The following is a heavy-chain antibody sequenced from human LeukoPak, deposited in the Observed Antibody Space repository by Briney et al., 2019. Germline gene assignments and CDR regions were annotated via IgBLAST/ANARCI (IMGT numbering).Heavy chain of an antibody. D-gene: IGHD5-18*01. J-gene: IGHJ4*02. CDR3: VGTAMVKGFFDY. Sequence: GGSLRLSCSASGFTFSSYAMHWVRQAPGKGLEYVSAISSNGGSTYCADSVKGRFTISRDKSKNTLYLQMSSLRAEDTAVYYCVGTAMVKGFFDYWGQGTLVTVSS. V-gene: IGHV3-64D*06. CDR1: GFTFSSYA. CDR2: ISSNGGST.